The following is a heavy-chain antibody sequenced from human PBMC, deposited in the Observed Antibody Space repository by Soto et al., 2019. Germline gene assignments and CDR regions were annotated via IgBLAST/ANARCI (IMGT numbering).Heavy chain of an antibody. CDR1: GYTFTSYG. CDR3: ARIGRNCSSTSCYSWFDP. V-gene: IGHV1-18*04. CDR2: ISAYNGNT. Sequence: GASVKVSFKASGYTFTSYGISWLRQAPGQGLEWMGWISAYNGNTNYAQKLQGRVTMTTDTSTSTAYMELRSLRSDDTAVYYCARIGRNCSSTSCYSWFDPWGQGTLVTVSS. D-gene: IGHD2-2*02. J-gene: IGHJ5*02.